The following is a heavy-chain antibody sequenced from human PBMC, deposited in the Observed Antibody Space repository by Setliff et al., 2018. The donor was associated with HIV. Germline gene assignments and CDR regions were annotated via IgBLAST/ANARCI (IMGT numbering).Heavy chain of an antibody. J-gene: IGHJ6*02. D-gene: IGHD3-10*01. CDR2: INHSGRT. Sequence: SETLSLTCTVSAGSISSSNYYWGWIRQPPGKGLEWIGEINHSGRTKYSPSLRSRVSISVDTSKTQFSLKLSSVTAADTAIYYCARVRRFGEFSPNYYGMDVWGQGTTVTVSS. V-gene: IGHV4-39*07. CDR3: ARVRRFGEFSPNYYGMDV. CDR1: AGSISSSNYY.